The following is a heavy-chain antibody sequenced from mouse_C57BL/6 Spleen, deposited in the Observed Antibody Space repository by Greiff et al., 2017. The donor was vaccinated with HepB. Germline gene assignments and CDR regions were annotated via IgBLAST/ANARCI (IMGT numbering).Heavy chain of an antibody. Sequence: QVQLQQSGAELVKPGASVKISCKASGYAFSSYWMNWVKQRPGKGLEWIGQIYPGDGDTNYNGKFKGKATLTADKSSSTAYMQLSSLTSEDSAVYFCAREGTGTLFDYWGQGTTLTVSS. CDR2: IYPGDGDT. J-gene: IGHJ2*01. CDR1: GYAFSSYW. V-gene: IGHV1-80*01. D-gene: IGHD4-1*01. CDR3: AREGTGTLFDY.